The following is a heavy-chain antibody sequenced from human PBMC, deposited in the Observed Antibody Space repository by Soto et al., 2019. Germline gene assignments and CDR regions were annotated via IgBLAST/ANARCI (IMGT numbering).Heavy chain of an antibody. D-gene: IGHD4-4*01. CDR3: AKVLRREYSASLTDALDF. CDR1: GFTFENHV. CDR2: ISGSGNSK. V-gene: IGHV3-23*01. Sequence: GVSLRLSCEASGFTFENHVLTWVREAPGKGLEWVSSISGSGNSKYYAESVKGRFSTSRDNSGQTLHLQMISLTVDDTAIYFRAKVLRREYSASLTDALDFWGQEAMVTVSS. J-gene: IGHJ3*01.